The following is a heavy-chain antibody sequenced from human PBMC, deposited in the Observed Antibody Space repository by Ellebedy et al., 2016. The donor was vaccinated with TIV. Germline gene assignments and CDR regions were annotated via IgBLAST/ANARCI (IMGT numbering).Heavy chain of an antibody. Sequence: GGSLRLSCEASGFTFSSYWMHWVRQAPGKGLVWVSRINNDGSSTSYADSVKGRFTISRDNSKGTVYLQMNSLRAEDTAVYYCATWMATFHDALDIWGQGTMVTVSS. CDR2: INNDGSST. V-gene: IGHV3-74*01. D-gene: IGHD5-24*01. CDR3: ATWMATFHDALDI. J-gene: IGHJ3*02. CDR1: GFTFSSYW.